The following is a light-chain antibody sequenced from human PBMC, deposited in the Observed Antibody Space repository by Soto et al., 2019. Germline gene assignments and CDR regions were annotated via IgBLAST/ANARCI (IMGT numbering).Light chain of an antibody. J-gene: IGKJ1*01. V-gene: IGKV3-15*01. CDR3: QQYFDWRA. CDR1: QSVSSN. Sequence: EIVMTQSPATLSVSPGDRVTVSCRASQSVSSNLAWYQQKPGQPPRLLIYGASTRATGIPDTFSGSGSGTEFSLTISSLQSEDFAAYYCQQYFDWRAFGQGTRVEIK. CDR2: GAS.